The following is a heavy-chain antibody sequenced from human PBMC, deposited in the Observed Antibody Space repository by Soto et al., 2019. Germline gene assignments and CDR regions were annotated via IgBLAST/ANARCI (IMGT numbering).Heavy chain of an antibody. CDR3: ARSFDSAILDAFDI. CDR1: GYTFANHW. J-gene: IGHJ3*02. D-gene: IGHD2-21*01. CDR2: IYPGDSDT. V-gene: IGHV5-51*01. Sequence: PGESLKISCEGSGYTFANHWIGWVRQMPGKGLEWMGIIYPGDSDTTYSPSFQGQVTISADKSISTAYLQWSSLRSSDTAMYYCARSFDSAILDAFDIWGQGTMVTVSS.